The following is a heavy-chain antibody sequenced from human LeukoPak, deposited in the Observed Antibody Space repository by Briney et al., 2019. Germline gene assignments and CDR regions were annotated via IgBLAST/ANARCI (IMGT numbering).Heavy chain of an antibody. CDR3: ARAQSRTHWDGFDI. J-gene: IGHJ3*02. Sequence: GASVKVSCNASGYTFTSYGISWVRQAPGRGLEWMGWISTDNGNTNYVQNLQGRVSMTRDTFTSTVYMELRSLRSDDTAVYYCARAQSRTHWDGFDIWGQGTMVTVPS. V-gene: IGHV1-18*01. D-gene: IGHD5-24*01. CDR2: ISTDNGNT. CDR1: GYTFTSYG.